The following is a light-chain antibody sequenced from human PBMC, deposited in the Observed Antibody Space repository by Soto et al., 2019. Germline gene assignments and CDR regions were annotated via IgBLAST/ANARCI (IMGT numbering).Light chain of an antibody. J-gene: IGKJ4*01. V-gene: IGKV1-27*01. CDR3: GDYDTAPLS. Sequence: IQMTQSPSSLSASVGDRVTITCRASQGIRYYLAWYQQKPGKVPKLLMYHASTLQSGVPSRFSRSGSRTYFTLTISGLQLYDVATYYGGDYDTAPLSFGGGTVVEVK. CDR2: HAS. CDR1: QGIRYY.